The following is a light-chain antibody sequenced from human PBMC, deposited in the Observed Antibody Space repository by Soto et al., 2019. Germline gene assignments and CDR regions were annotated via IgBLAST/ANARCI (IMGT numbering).Light chain of an antibody. CDR2: DVS. J-gene: IGKJ4*01. Sequence: EVVLTQSPATLTLSPGERATLSCRASQSISITLAWYQQKPGQAPRLLIYDVSNRATGIPARFSGSGSGTDYTLTIISLEPEDFAVYYCQDRSGLITFGGGTKVEIK. CDR3: QDRSGLIT. CDR1: QSISIT. V-gene: IGKV3-11*01.